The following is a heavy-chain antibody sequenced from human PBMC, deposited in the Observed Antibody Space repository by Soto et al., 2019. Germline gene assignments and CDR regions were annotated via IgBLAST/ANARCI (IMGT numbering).Heavy chain of an antibody. CDR2: IYSSGST. D-gene: IGHD3-9*01. CDR3: AKELYDILTGYHPQGYFDY. J-gene: IGHJ4*02. V-gene: IGHV4-61*01. CDR1: GDSVSSYNYY. Sequence: SETLSLTCSVSGDSVSSYNYYWSWIRQSPGKGLEWIGYIYSSGSTNYNPSLKSRVTISVDTSKNQFSLKLSSVTAADTAVYYCAKELYDILTGYHPQGYFDYWGQGTLVTVSS.